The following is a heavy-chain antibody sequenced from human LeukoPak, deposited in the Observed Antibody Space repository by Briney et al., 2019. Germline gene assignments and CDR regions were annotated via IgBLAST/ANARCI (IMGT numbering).Heavy chain of an antibody. CDR1: GYTFTGYY. V-gene: IGHV1-2*02. CDR3: AKTARRGGQNWLDP. CDR2: INPNSGGT. J-gene: IGHJ5*02. D-gene: IGHD3-16*01. Sequence: ASVKVSCKASGYTFTGYYMHWVRQAPGQGLEWMGWINPNSGGTNYAQKFQGRVTMTRDTSIRTAYMDLNRVGPDDTAVYYCAKTARRGGQNWLDPWGQGTLVTVSS.